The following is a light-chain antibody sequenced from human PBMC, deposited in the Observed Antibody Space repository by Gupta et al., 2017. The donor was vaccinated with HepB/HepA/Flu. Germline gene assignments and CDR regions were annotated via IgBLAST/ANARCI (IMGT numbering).Light chain of an antibody. J-gene: IGKJ4*01. CDR2: DAS. CDR3: QHYNNWPLT. Sequence: EIVMTQSPATLSVPPGERATLSCRASQSVSSNLAWYQQKPGQAPRLVIYDASARATGIPVRFSGSGSGTDFTLTISSLQSEDFAVYYCQHYNNWPLTFGGGTKVEIK. V-gene: IGKV3-15*01. CDR1: QSVSSN.